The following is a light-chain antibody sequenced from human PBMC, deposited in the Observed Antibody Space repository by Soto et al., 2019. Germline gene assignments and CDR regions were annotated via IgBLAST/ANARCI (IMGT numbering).Light chain of an antibody. CDR3: QQRGNSPET. CDR1: QTVNTY. V-gene: IGKV3-11*01. J-gene: IGKJ1*01. Sequence: LLTQSPATLSLSPGERATLSCRASQTVNTYLAWYQQKPGQAPRLLIYDASTRATGIPARFSGSGSGTDFTLTISSLEPEDVAVDFCQQRGNSPETFGQGTKVEI. CDR2: DAS.